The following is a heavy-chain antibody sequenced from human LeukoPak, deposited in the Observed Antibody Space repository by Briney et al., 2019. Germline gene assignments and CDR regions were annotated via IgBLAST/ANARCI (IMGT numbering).Heavy chain of an antibody. J-gene: IGHJ4*02. CDR3: ARDRSYDSSGLERDY. Sequence: GASVKVSCKASGYTFTSYGISWVRQAPGQGLEWMGWISAYNGNTNYAQKLQGRVTMTTDTSTSTAYMELRSLRSDDTAVYYCARDRSYDSSGLERDYWGQGTLVTVSS. V-gene: IGHV1-18*01. D-gene: IGHD3-22*01. CDR1: GYTFTSYG. CDR2: ISAYNGNT.